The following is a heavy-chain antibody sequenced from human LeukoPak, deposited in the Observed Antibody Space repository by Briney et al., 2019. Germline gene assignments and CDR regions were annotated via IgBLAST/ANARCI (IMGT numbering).Heavy chain of an antibody. CDR3: ARNRMTMVNWFDP. V-gene: IGHV3-74*01. CDR1: GFTFSSYW. CDR2: INSDGSST. J-gene: IGHJ5*02. D-gene: IGHD4/OR15-4a*01. Sequence: GGSLRLSCAASGFTFSSYWMHWVRQAPGKGLVWVSRINSDGSSTSYADSVKGRFTISRDNAKNTLYLQMNSLRAEDTAVYYCARNRMTMVNWFDPWGQGTLVTVSS.